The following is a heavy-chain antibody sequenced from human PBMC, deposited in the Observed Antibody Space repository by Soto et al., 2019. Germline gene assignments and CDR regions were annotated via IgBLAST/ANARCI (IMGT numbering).Heavy chain of an antibody. CDR3: ARGGIGMVRTFDH. CDR2: ISSSGES. CDR1: GFTVSSTY. V-gene: IGHV3-53*01. D-gene: IGHD3-10*01. Sequence: LRLSCAASGFTVSSTYMSWVRQAPGKGLEWVSIISSSGESFYADSVKGRFTISRDSSDNTVYLQMNSLKAEDTAVYYCARGGIGMVRTFDHWGQGTLVTVSS. J-gene: IGHJ4*02.